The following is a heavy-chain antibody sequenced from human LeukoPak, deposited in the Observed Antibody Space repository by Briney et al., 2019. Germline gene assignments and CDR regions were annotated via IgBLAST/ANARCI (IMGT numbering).Heavy chain of an antibody. CDR3: ARAVSGRFDY. D-gene: IGHD6-19*01. CDR2: IYYSGST. Sequence: SETLSLTCTVSGGSISSYYWGWIRQPPGKGLEWTGYIYYSGSTNYNPSLNSRVTISVDTSKNQFSLRLSSVTAADTATYYCARAVSGRFDYWGREPWSPSPQ. J-gene: IGHJ4*02. V-gene: IGHV4-59*08. CDR1: GGSISSYY.